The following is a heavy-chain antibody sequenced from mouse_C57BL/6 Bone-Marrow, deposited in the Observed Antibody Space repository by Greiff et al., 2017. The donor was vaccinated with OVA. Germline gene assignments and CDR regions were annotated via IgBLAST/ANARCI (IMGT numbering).Heavy chain of an antibody. CDR2: IDPETGGT. V-gene: IGHV1-15*01. Sequence: QVQLQQSGAELVRPGASVTLSCKASGYTFTDYEMHWVKQTPVHGLEWIGAIDPETGGTAYNQKFKGKAILTADKSSSTAYMELRSLTSEGSAVYYCTRHYYCGSSPAWFAYWGQGTLVTVSA. CDR3: TRHYYCGSSPAWFAY. CDR1: GYTFTDYE. J-gene: IGHJ3*01. D-gene: IGHD1-1*01.